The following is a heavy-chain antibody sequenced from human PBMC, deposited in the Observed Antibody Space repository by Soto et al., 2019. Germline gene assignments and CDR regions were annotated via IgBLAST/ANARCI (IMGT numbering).Heavy chain of an antibody. J-gene: IGHJ5*02. D-gene: IGHD2-15*01. Sequence: ASVKVSCKASGYTFTRYTMNWVRQAPGQRREWMGWINPDNGNTKSSQKFQDRVIITRDTSASTAYMDLSSLRSEDTAVYYCARGIATGQLDPWGQGXLVTVPS. V-gene: IGHV1-3*01. CDR2: INPDNGNT. CDR1: GYTFTRYT. CDR3: ARGIATGQLDP.